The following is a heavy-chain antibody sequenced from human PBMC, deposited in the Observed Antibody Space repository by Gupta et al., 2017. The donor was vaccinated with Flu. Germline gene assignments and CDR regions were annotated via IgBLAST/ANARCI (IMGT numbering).Heavy chain of an antibody. CDR2: IFSNDEK. D-gene: IGHD4-17*01. CDR3: ARIFDGDYVGNGADY. CDR1: GFSLSNARMG. V-gene: IGHV2-26*01. Sequence: QVTLKESGPVLVKPTETLTLTCTVSGFSLSNARMGVSWIRQPPGKALEWLAHIFSNDEKSYSTSLKSRLTIAKDTSKSQVVLTMTNRDPVDTATDYCARIFDGDYVGNGADYWGQGTRVTVSA. J-gene: IGHJ4*02.